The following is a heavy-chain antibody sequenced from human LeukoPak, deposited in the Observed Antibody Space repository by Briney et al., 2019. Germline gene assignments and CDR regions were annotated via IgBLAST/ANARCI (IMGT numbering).Heavy chain of an antibody. J-gene: IGHJ4*02. CDR2: INPSGGST. CDR1: GYTFTSYY. V-gene: IGHV1-46*01. Sequence: ASVKVSCKASGYTFTSYYMHWVRQAPGQGLEWMGIINPSGGSTSYAQKFQGRVTMTRDTSTSTVYMELSSLRSEDTAVYYCARENGPYYDSRRYFDYWGQGTLVTVSS. CDR3: ARENGPYYDSRRYFDY. D-gene: IGHD3-22*01.